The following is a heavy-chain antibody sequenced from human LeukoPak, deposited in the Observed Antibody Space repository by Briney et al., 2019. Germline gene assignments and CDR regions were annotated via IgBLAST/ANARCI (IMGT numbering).Heavy chain of an antibody. Sequence: SETLSLTCAVYGGSFSGYYWSWIRQPPGKGLEWIGEINHRGSTNYNPSLKSRVTISVDTSKNQFSLKLSSVTAADTAVYYCARVSRGYSYGTFDYWGQGTLVTVSS. CDR1: GGSFSGYY. J-gene: IGHJ4*02. V-gene: IGHV4-34*01. CDR3: ARVSRGYSYGTFDY. CDR2: INHRGST. D-gene: IGHD5-18*01.